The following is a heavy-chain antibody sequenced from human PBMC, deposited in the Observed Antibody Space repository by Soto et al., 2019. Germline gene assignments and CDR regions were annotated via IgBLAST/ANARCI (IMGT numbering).Heavy chain of an antibody. CDR3: VRDGTKTLRDWFDP. CDR2: IYATGTT. CDR1: GASISGFY. J-gene: IGHJ5*02. Sequence: PSETLSLTCTVSGASISGFYWSWIRKSAGRGLEWIGRIYATGTTDYNPSLKSRVMMSVDTSKKQFSLKLRSVTAADTAVYYCVRDGTKTLRDWFDPWGQGISVTVSS. V-gene: IGHV4-4*07. D-gene: IGHD1-1*01.